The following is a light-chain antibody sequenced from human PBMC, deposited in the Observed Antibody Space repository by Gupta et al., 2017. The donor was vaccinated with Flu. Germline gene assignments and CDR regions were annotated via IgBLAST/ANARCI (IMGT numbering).Light chain of an antibody. J-gene: IGKJ1*01. CDR2: KAS. CDR3: QQDYSYWS. Sequence: DIQMTQSPSTLSASVGDRVTITCRVSQSISTWLAWYQQKPGKAPKLLIYKASRGESGVPSRFSGSGYMKEFTLTSSRRQDDDFANYYCQQDYSYWSFGQGTKVEIK. V-gene: IGKV1-5*03. CDR1: QSISTW.